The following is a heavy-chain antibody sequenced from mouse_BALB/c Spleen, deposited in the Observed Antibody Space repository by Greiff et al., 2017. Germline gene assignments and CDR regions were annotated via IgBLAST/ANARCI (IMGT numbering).Heavy chain of an antibody. J-gene: IGHJ3*01. CDR2: ISYDGSN. CDR3: ARRESYGYDGGWFAY. Sequence: VQLKESGPGLVKPSQSLSLTCSVTGYSITSGYYWNWIRQFPGNKLEWMGYISYDGSNNYNPSLKNRISITRDTSKNQFFLKLNSVTTEDTATYYCARRESYGYDGGWFAYWGQGTLVTVSA. D-gene: IGHD2-2*01. CDR1: GYSITSGYY. V-gene: IGHV3-6*02.